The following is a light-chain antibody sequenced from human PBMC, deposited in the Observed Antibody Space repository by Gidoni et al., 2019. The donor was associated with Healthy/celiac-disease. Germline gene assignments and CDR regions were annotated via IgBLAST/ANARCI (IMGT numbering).Light chain of an antibody. CDR2: GAS. J-gene: IGKJ4*01. V-gene: IGKV3-20*01. CDR1: QSVSSSY. CDR3: QQYGSSPGLT. Sequence: EIVLTQSPGTLSLSPGERANLSCRASQSVSSSYLAWYQQTPGQAPGLLIYGASSRATGIPARFSGSGSVTDFTLTISRLEPQDFAVYYCQQYGSSPGLTFGGGTQVEIK.